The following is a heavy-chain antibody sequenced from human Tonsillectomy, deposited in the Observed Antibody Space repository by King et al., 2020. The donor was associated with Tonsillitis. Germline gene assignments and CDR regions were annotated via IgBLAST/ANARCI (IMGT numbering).Heavy chain of an antibody. V-gene: IGHV1-69*01. D-gene: IGHD2-2*01. CDR3: AICTLGYCSSTSCYSSGWFDP. CDR1: GGTFSSYA. Sequence: VQLVESGAEVKKPGSSVKVSCKASGGTFSSYAISWVRQAPGQGLEWMGGIIPIFGTANYAQKFQGRVTITADESTSTAYMELSSLSSEDTDVYDCAICTLGYCSSTSCYSSGWFDPWGQGTLVTVSS. J-gene: IGHJ5*02. CDR2: IIPIFGTA.